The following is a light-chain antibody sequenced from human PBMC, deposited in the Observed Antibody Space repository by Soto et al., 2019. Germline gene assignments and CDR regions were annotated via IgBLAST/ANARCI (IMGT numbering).Light chain of an antibody. Sequence: VLTQSPATLSVAPGDRATLSCRASQSVSTNVAWYQQRPGQPPRLLIYGASSRATGIPARFSGSGSATQFTLTISSLQSEDSAVYYCHQYNNRPPYTFGQGTHLEIK. CDR3: HQYNNRPPYT. V-gene: IGKV3D-15*01. J-gene: IGKJ2*01. CDR1: QSVSTN. CDR2: GAS.